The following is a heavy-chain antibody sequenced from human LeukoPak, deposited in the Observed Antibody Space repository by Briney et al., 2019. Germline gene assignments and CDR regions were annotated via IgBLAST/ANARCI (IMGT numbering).Heavy chain of an antibody. CDR2: IYPGDSDT. CDR1: GYSFTSYW. D-gene: IGHD4-23*01. CDR3: ARTLIPTNSYYYGMDV. Sequence: GESLKISCKGSGYSFTSYWIGWVRQMPGKGLEWMGIIYPGDSDTRYSPSFQGPVTISADQSISTAYLQWSSLKASDTAMYYCARTLIPTNSYYYGMDVWGQGTTVTVSS. V-gene: IGHV5-51*01. J-gene: IGHJ6*02.